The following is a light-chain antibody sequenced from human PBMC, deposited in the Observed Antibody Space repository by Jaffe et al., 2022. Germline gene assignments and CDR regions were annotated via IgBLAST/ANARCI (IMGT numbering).Light chain of an antibody. Sequence: DIQMTQSPSTLSASVGDRVTITCRASQSISSWLAWYQQKPGKAPNLLIYKASSLESGVPSRFSGSGSGTEFTLTISSLQPDDLGTYYCQQYNSYPYTFGQGTKLEIK. CDR1: QSISSW. CDR3: QQYNSYPYT. J-gene: IGKJ2*01. V-gene: IGKV1-5*03. CDR2: KAS.